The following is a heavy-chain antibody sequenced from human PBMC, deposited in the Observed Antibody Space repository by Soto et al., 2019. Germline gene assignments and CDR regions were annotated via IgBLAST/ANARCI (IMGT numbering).Heavy chain of an antibody. J-gene: IGHJ6*02. CDR2: TYYRSKWYN. Sequence: SQTLSLTCAISGDSVSSNSAAWNWIRQSPSRGLEWLGRTYYRSKWYNDYAVSVKSRITINPDTSKNQFSLQLNSVTPEDTAVYYCARSLITGTTYSYYGMDVWGQGTTVTVSS. D-gene: IGHD1-7*01. CDR3: ARSLITGTTYSYYGMDV. V-gene: IGHV6-1*01. CDR1: GDSVSSNSAA.